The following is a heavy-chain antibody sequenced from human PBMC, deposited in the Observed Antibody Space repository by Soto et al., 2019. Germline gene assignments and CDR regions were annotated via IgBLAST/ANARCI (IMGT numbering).Heavy chain of an antibody. V-gene: IGHV4-30-2*01. CDR3: ARNNNWNDGGWFDP. D-gene: IGHD1-20*01. CDR2: IYHSGST. J-gene: IGHJ5*02. CDR1: GGSISSGGYS. Sequence: SETLSLTCAASGGSISSGGYSWSWIRQPPGKGLEWIGYIYHSGSTYYNPSLKSRVTISVDRSKNQFSLKLSSVTAADTAVYYCARNNNWNDGGWFDPWGQGTLVTVSS.